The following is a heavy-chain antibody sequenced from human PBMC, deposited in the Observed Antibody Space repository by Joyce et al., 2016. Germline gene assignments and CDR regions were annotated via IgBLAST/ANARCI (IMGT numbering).Heavy chain of an antibody. CDR2: ISGTSYYI. J-gene: IGHJ6*02. D-gene: IGHD3-16*01. Sequence: QLVESGGGVVKPGGSLRLSCEASGCTFSSSSMSWFRQAPGKGLGWVAAISGTSYYICHAETVRGRFTVSRDNAKKTLYLQMNSLRAEDSAVFYCARGGISYYYAMDVWGQGTTVTVSS. V-gene: IGHV3-21*01. CDR1: GCTFSSSS. CDR3: ARGGISYYYAMDV.